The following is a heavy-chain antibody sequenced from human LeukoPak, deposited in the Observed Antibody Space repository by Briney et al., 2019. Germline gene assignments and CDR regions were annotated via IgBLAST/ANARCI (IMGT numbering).Heavy chain of an antibody. Sequence: GASVKVSCKASGGTFSSYAISWVRQAPGQGLEWMGRIIPILGIANYAQKFQGRVTITADKSTSTAHMELSSLRSEDTAVYYCARDSLVGAHDYWGQGTLVTVSS. CDR1: GGTFSSYA. CDR2: IIPILGIA. V-gene: IGHV1-69*04. CDR3: ARDSLVGAHDY. D-gene: IGHD1-26*01. J-gene: IGHJ4*02.